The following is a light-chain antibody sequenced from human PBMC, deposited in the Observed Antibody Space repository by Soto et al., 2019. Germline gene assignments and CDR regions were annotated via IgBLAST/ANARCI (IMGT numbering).Light chain of an antibody. CDR3: QQYGSSPT. J-gene: IGKJ4*01. Sequence: EIVLTQSPGTLSLSPGERATLSCRASQSVRSSFLAWYQQKPGQAPRLLLYGASNRATGIPDRFSGSGSGTDFTLTISRLEPEDLAVYYCQQYGSSPTFGGGTKVEIK. V-gene: IGKV3-20*01. CDR1: QSVRSSF. CDR2: GAS.